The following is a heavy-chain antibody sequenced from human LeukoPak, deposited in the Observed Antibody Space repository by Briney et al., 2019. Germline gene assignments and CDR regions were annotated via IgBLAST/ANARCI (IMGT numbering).Heavy chain of an antibody. CDR3: ARDGSIAARSTTYYFSFDY. CDR2: MNPNSGNT. D-gene: IGHD6-6*01. V-gene: IGHV1-8*03. CDR1: GYTFTSYD. Sequence: ASVKVSCKASGYTFTSYDINWVRQATGQGLEWMGWMNPNSGNTGYAQKFQGRVTITRNTSISTAYMELSSLRSEDTAVYYCARDGSIAARSTTYYFSFDYWGQGTLVTVSS. J-gene: IGHJ4*02.